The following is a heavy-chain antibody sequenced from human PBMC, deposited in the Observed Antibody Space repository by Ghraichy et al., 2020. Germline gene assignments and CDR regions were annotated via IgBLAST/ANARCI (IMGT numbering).Heavy chain of an antibody. CDR1: GGSISSYY. D-gene: IGHD6-13*01. CDR3: ARLIAADYFDY. CDR2: IYYSGST. J-gene: IGHJ4*02. V-gene: IGHV4-59*01. Sequence: SQTLSLTCTVSGGSISSYYWSWIRQPPGKGLEWIGYIYYSGSTNYNPSLKSRVTISVDTSKNQFSLTLSSVTAADTAVYYCARLIAADYFDYWGQGTLVTVSS.